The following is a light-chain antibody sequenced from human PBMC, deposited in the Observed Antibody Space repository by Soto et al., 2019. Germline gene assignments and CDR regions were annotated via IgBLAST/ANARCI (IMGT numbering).Light chain of an antibody. CDR1: SSDVGGYNY. CDR3: SSYTSSSTRV. J-gene: IGLJ3*02. CDR2: EVS. Sequence: QSVLTQPASVSGSPGQSITISCTRTSSDVGGYNYVSWYQQHPGKAPKLMIYEVSNRPSGVSNRFSGSKSGNTASLTSSGLQAEDEADYYCSSYTSSSTRVFGGGTKLTVL. V-gene: IGLV2-14*01.